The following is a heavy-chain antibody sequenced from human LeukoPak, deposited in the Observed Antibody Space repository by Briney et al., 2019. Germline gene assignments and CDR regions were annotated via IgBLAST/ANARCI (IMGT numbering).Heavy chain of an antibody. CDR1: GFTFSSYS. CDR2: ISSSSAYI. D-gene: IGHD6-13*01. J-gene: IGHJ4*02. Sequence: PGGSLRLSCVVSGFTFSSYSMNWVRQAPGKGLEWVASISSSSAYIYYADSVKGRFTISRDISKNTLYLEMDSLRYEDTAVYYCARAYDSSWHNFDYWGQGSLVTVSS. CDR3: ARAYDSSWHNFDY. V-gene: IGHV3-21*01.